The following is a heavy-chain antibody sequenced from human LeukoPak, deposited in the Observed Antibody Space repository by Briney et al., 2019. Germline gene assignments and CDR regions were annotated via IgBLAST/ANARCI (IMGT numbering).Heavy chain of an antibody. CDR1: GFTFSSYA. Sequence: GGSLRLSCAASGFTFSSYAMSWVRQAPGKGLEWVSAISGSGGSTYYADSVKGRFTISRDNSKNTLYLQINSLRAEDTAVYYCAKDPKWFGELFGYWGQGTLVTVSS. V-gene: IGHV3-23*01. CDR2: ISGSGGST. J-gene: IGHJ4*02. D-gene: IGHD3-10*01. CDR3: AKDPKWFGELFGY.